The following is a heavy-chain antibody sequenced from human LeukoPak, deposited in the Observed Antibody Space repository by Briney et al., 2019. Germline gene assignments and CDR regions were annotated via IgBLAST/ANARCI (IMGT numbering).Heavy chain of an antibody. D-gene: IGHD5-18*01. J-gene: IGHJ6*03. CDR3: AKGGYSNGRYYYYYMDV. CDR2: ISLSSTAI. CDR1: GFIFSTYN. V-gene: IGHV3-48*01. Sequence: GGSLRLSCPTSGFIFSTYNMNWVLQAPGKGLEWVSYISLSSTAIYYADSVKGRFTVSRDNAKNSLYLQMNSLRAEDTAVYYCAKGGYSNGRYYYYYMDVWGEGTTVTVSS.